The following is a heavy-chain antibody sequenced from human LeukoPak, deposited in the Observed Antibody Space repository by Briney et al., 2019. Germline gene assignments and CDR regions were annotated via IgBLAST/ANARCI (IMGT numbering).Heavy chain of an antibody. CDR3: ARVLPPSRCNDY. CDR2: IYYSGST. D-gene: IGHD2-2*01. J-gene: IGHJ4*02. Sequence: PSETLSLTCTVSGGSISSYYWSWIRQPPGKGLEWIGYIYYSGSTNYNPSLKSRVTISVDTSKNQFSLKLSSVTAADTAVYYCARVLPPSRCNDYWGQGTLVTVSS. V-gene: IGHV4-59*01. CDR1: GGSISSYY.